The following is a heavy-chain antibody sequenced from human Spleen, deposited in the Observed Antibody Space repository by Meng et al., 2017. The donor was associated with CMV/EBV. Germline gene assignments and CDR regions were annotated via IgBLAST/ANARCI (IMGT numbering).Heavy chain of an antibody. CDR1: GDSISGYY. J-gene: IGHJ5*01. Sequence: GSLRLSCTVSGDSISGYYWSWIRQTPGKGLEWIAYIYYSGTTNYNPSLKSRVTVSVDTSKNQFSLKLTSVTAADTAIYYSAKGRYLEWLGGTWFDSWGQGTLVTVSS. CDR3: AKGRYLEWLGGTWFDS. V-gene: IGHV4-59*01. CDR2: IYYSGTT. D-gene: IGHD3-3*01.